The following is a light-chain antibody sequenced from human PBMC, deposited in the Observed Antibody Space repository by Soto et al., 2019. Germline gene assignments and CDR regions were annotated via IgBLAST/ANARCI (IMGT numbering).Light chain of an antibody. J-gene: IGKJ1*01. Sequence: EIVMTQSPATLSVSPGERSTLSCRASQSVRGNLASYKQTPGPAPRLLIYGAATRASGLSATFSVSMSGTKFTLTINRLQSEECAVYYCQQYNNWPRGTVGQGNKGDIK. CDR1: QSVRGN. CDR3: QQYNNWPRGT. CDR2: GAA. V-gene: IGKV3-15*01.